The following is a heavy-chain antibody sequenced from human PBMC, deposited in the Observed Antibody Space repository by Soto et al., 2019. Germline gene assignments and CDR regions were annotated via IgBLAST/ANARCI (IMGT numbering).Heavy chain of an antibody. CDR3: ARDGTSWYYSHF. Sequence: ASVKVSCKASGYTFTTYGIIWVRQAPGQGLEWMGWINVYNGNTKYAQRLQDRITMTTDTSTTTAYMELRSLRSDDTAVYYCARDGTSWYYSHFWGQGTPVTVSS. J-gene: IGHJ4*02. D-gene: IGHD6-13*01. V-gene: IGHV1-18*01. CDR1: GYTFTTYG. CDR2: INVYNGNT.